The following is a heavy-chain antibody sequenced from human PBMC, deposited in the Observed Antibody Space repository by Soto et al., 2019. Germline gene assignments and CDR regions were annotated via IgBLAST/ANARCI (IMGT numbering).Heavy chain of an antibody. J-gene: IGHJ4*02. Sequence: QVQLVESGGGVVQPGRSLRLSCVASGVTFNKYGMHWVRQAPGKGLEWLAVISYDGNNKHYSDSVKGRFTISRDNSKNTLYLEMNNVRTEDTAVYYCAEILGTATILDYWGQGTLVIVSS. D-gene: IGHD5-12*01. V-gene: IGHV3-30*18. CDR3: AEILGTATILDY. CDR1: GVTFNKYG. CDR2: ISYDGNNK.